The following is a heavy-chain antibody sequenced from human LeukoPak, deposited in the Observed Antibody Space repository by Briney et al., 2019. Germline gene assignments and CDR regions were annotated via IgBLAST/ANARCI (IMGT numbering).Heavy chain of an antibody. CDR3: AIGLRGRYSYGYYFDY. CDR2: INHSGST. D-gene: IGHD5-18*01. CDR1: GGSFSGYY. J-gene: IGHJ4*02. V-gene: IGHV4-34*01. Sequence: MTSETLSLTCAVYGGSFSGYYWSWIRQPPGKGLEWIGEINHSGSTNYNPSLKSRVTISVDTSKNQFSLKLSSVTAADTAVYYCAIGLRGRYSYGYYFDYWGQGNLVAVSS.